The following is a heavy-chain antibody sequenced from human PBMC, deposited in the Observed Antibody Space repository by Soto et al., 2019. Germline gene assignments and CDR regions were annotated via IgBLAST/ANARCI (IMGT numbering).Heavy chain of an antibody. J-gene: IGHJ4*02. Sequence: QVQLQESGPGLVKHSETLSLTCTVSGGSMTGYFWSWIRQPAGQALEWIGHVYNSGNTDYNPSLASRITMAVDTSKRQVYLKVKSVTAADTAVYYCARTHWVSGTEYWGQGILVTVSS. D-gene: IGHD6-19*01. CDR3: ARTHWVSGTEY. CDR2: VYNSGNT. CDR1: GGSMTGYF. V-gene: IGHV4-4*07.